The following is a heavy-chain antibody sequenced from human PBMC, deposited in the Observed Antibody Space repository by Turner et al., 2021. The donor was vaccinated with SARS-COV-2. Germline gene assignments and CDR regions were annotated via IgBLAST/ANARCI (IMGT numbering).Heavy chain of an antibody. CDR1: GFALSSSW. J-gene: IGHJ4*02. CDR2: KNDAGSEE. D-gene: IGHD2-2*01. CDR3: ARSSFRMYFAH. Sequence: EVQLVESGGGLVQPGGSRRLSCAASGFALSSSWMNWVRQAPGKGLGWGATKNDAGSEEYDVGSVKGRFIISRDNAKNSMYLQMNSLRAEDTAVYYCARSSFRMYFAHWGQGTLVTVSS. V-gene: IGHV3-7*01.